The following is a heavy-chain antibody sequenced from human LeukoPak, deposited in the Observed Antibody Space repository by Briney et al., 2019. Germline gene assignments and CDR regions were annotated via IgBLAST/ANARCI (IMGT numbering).Heavy chain of an antibody. Sequence: GGSLRLACAASGLTFSSYDIDWVRQATVKGLEWVSGIGTAGEIYYPGSVKGRFTISRENAKNSLYLQMNSLRAGDTAVYYCARAAYSSTWYSRYFDLWGRGTLVTVSS. V-gene: IGHV3-13*01. CDR1: GLTFSSYD. CDR3: ARAAYSSTWYSRYFDL. J-gene: IGHJ2*01. CDR2: IGTAGEI. D-gene: IGHD6-13*01.